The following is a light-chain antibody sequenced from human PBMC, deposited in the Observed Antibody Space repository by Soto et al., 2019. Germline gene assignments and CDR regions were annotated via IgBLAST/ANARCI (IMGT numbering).Light chain of an antibody. CDR3: QQYDTSKT. CDR1: HSVSSNY. J-gene: IGKJ1*01. CDR2: DIS. V-gene: IGKV3-20*01. Sequence: ENVLTQSPDTLSLSPGERATLSCRASHSVSSNYLAWYQQKAGQAPRLLIYDISRRATGIPDRFSGSGSGTDFTLTISRLEPEDFAVYYWQQYDTSKTFGRGTKVEIK.